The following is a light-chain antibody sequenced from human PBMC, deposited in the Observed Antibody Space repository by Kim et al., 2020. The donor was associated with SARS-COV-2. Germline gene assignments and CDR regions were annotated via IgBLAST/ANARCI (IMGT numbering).Light chain of an antibody. J-gene: IGKJ2*01. CDR1: QSVSSY. V-gene: IGKV3-11*01. Sequence: EIVLTQSPATLSSSPGERSTLSCRASQSVSSYLAWYQQKPGQAPRLLIYDASNRSTGIPARFSGSGSGTDFTLTISSLEPEDFAVYYCQQRINWPEVDTCGQENKLE. CDR3: QQRINWPEVDT. CDR2: DAS.